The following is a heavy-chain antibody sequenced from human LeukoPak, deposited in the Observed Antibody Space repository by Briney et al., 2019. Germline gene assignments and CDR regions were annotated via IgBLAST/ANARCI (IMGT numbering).Heavy chain of an antibody. D-gene: IGHD3-22*01. CDR3: ARDPGGGYYS. V-gene: IGHV1-69*01. CDR2: IIPIFGTA. Sequence: SVKVSCKASGGTFSNYPISWVRQAPGQGLEWMGGIIPIFGTANYAQKFQGRVTITADESTSTAYMELSSLRSEDTAVYYCARDPGGGYYSWGQGTQVTVSS. J-gene: IGHJ4*02. CDR1: GGTFSNYP.